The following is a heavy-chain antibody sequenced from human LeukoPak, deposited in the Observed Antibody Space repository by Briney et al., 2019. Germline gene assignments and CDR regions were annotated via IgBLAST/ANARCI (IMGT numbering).Heavy chain of an antibody. Sequence: PGGSLRLSCVVSGFNFHSFPMNWVRQAPGKGLEWVSYISSGGSTIYYRDSVKGRFTISRDNGKSSLYLQMNSLRVEDTAVYYCATTTRSSWSPFDYWGQGTLVSVSS. CDR3: ATTTRSSWSPFDY. J-gene: IGHJ4*02. V-gene: IGHV3-48*01. CDR2: ISSGGSTI. D-gene: IGHD6-13*01. CDR1: GFNFHSFP.